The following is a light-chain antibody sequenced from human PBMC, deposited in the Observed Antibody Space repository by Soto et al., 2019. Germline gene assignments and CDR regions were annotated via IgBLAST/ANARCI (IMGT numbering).Light chain of an antibody. J-gene: IGKJ4*01. V-gene: IGKV4-1*01. CDR1: QSVLHSSSNNNY. Sequence: DIVMTQSPDSLAVSLGERATINCKSSQSVLHSSSNNNYLAWYQQKPGQPPKLLIYWASTRESVVPDRVSGSGSGTHFTLTISSLQAEDVAVYYCQPYHSTPPTFGGGTKVEIK. CDR3: QPYHSTPPT. CDR2: WAS.